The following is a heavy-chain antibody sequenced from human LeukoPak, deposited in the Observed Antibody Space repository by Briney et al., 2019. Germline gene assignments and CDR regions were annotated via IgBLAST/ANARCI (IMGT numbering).Heavy chain of an antibody. Sequence: GASVKVSCKASGYTFTSYGISWVRQAPGQGLEWMGWISAYNGNTNYAQKLQGRVTMTTDTSTSTAYMELRSLRSEDTAVYYCARGWGIAVAVGAIFVYWGQGTLVTVSS. CDR2: ISAYNGNT. CDR3: ARGWGIAVAVGAIFVY. D-gene: IGHD6-19*01. J-gene: IGHJ4*02. CDR1: GYTFTSYG. V-gene: IGHV1-18*01.